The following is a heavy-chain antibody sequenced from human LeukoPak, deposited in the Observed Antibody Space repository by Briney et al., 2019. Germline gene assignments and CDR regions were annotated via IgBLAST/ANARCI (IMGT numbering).Heavy chain of an antibody. CDR1: GGSISSGSYF. Sequence: SQTLSLTCTVSGGSISSGSYFWSCIRQPAGKGLELIGRIYTSGSTNYNHSLNSRVTISVGTSKNQFFLKLSSVTAADTAVYYCARDGYCSSASCSYYYYYMDVWGKGTTVTVSS. J-gene: IGHJ6*03. D-gene: IGHD2-2*03. CDR2: IYTSGST. V-gene: IGHV4-61*02. CDR3: ARDGYCSSASCSYYYYYMDV.